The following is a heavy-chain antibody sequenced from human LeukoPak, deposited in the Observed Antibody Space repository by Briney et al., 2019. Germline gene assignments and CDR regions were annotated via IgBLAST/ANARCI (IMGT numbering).Heavy chain of an antibody. V-gene: IGHV4-34*01. CDR2: IHHAGKI. CDR1: GGSFSGYY. Sequence: PSETLSLTCAVYGGSFSGYYWSWIRQPPGKGLEWIGEIHHAGKIIYNPSLKSRVTISIERSKNQFSLNLNSVTAADTAVYYCAHLCGGDCPSGLYYGMDVWGQGTTVTVSS. J-gene: IGHJ6*02. CDR3: AHLCGGDCPSGLYYGMDV. D-gene: IGHD2-21*02.